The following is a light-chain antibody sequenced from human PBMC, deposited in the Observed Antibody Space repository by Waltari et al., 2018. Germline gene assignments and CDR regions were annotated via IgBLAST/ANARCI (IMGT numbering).Light chain of an antibody. CDR3: HQYAYSRT. CDR2: SAP. CDR1: QNIDSRP. V-gene: IGKV3-20*01. Sequence: IVLTQSPGTLSLSPGERATLSCRASQNIDSRPLGWYQQTPGQPPRPLLFSAPTRATGVPVRFSGSGSGTNFTLTISRLEPEDFAVFFCHQYAYSRTFGQGTRV. J-gene: IGKJ1*01.